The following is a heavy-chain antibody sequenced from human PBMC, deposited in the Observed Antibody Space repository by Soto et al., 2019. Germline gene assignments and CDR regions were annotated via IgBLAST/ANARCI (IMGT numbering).Heavy chain of an antibody. J-gene: IGHJ4*02. D-gene: IGHD6-19*01. CDR3: VVMGNVAVSNPRSFDY. CDR2: IVPIFETL. CDR1: GATFSGYA. Sequence: QVQLVQSGAEVKKPGSSVKVPCKASGATFSGYAINWVRQAPGQGLEWLGRIVPIFETLNYAEGFQGRVAITADESTTTVYMELTNLTHEDTAVYYCVVMGNVAVSNPRSFDYWGQGTQVTVSS. V-gene: IGHV1-69*18.